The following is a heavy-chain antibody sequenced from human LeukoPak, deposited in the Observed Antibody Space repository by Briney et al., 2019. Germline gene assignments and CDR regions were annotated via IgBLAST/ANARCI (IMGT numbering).Heavy chain of an antibody. CDR1: GYSFADYY. J-gene: IGHJ6*03. D-gene: IGHD6-19*01. CDR3: ARGAVADLYYYYYYRDV. CDR2: IKPNSGGR. V-gene: IGHV1-2*02. Sequence: ASVKVSCMASGYSFADYYMHWVRPAPGQGREWMGWIKPNSGGRRTAQKFQGRVTMTRDTSISTAYMELSRLRSDDTAVYYCARGAVADLYYYYYYRDVWGKGTTVTVSS.